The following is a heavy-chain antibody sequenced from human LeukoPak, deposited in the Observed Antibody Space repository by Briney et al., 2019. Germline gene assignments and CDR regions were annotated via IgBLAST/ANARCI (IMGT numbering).Heavy chain of an antibody. CDR3: ARGGDNSWYVPYYFDY. J-gene: IGHJ4*02. D-gene: IGHD6-13*01. V-gene: IGHV3-7*04. Sequence: GGSLRLSCAASGFTFSSYWMSWVRQAPGKGLEWVANIKQDGSEKYYVDSVKGRFTISRDNAKNSLYLQMNSLRAEDTAVYYCARGGDNSWYVPYYFDYWGQGTPVTVSS. CDR1: GFTFSSYW. CDR2: IKQDGSEK.